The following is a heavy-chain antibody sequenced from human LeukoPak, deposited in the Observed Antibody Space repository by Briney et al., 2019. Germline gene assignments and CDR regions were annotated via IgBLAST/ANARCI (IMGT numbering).Heavy chain of an antibody. J-gene: IGHJ6*04. CDR1: GYSISSGYY. Sequence: SETLSLACTVSGYSISSGYYWGWIRQPPGKGLEWIGYIDNSGSTNYNPSLRSRVTISVDKSKNQFSLKLSSVTAADTAVYYCARMTYDPHGVDVWGKGTTVTVSS. V-gene: IGHV4-61*05. CDR2: IDNSGST. CDR3: ARMTYDPHGVDV. D-gene: IGHD5-12*01.